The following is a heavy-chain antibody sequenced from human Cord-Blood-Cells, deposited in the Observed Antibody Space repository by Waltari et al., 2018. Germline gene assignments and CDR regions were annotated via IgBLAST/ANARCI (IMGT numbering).Heavy chain of an antibody. CDR2: INGGCST. Sequence: EVQLVESGGGFIQPGGSLRLSCAASGFTVSSNYLSWVRQAHGKGLGGVLVINGGCSTYYEGAVKGQCTIPRDNAKNKLYLQVNSLRGEDTAVYYCARVRYYAFDIWGQGTMVTVSS. J-gene: IGHJ3*02. D-gene: IGHD3-10*01. CDR1: GFTVSSNY. V-gene: IGHV3-53*01. CDR3: ARVRYYAFDI.